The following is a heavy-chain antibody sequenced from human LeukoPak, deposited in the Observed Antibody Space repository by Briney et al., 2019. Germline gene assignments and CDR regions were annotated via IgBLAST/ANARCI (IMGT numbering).Heavy chain of an antibody. CDR3: ARYYADINGYYYYYDY. V-gene: IGHV4-59*01. Sequence: SETLSLTCTVSGASIGSYYWSWIRQPPGKGLEWIGFSAHSGSTSYNPSLKSRVTISVDRSMNHFSLMLTSVTAADTAVYYCARYYADINGYYYYYDYWGQGTLVTVSS. CDR2: SAHSGST. CDR1: GASIGSYY. D-gene: IGHD3-22*01. J-gene: IGHJ4*02.